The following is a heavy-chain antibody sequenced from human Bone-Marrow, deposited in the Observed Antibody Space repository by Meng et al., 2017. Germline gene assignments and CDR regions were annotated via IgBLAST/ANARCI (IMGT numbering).Heavy chain of an antibody. CDR1: GGSFSGYY. CDR2: INHSGSS. Sequence: HVQLQPWRAGLLKPSETLSLTCAVSGGSFSGYYWTWIRQPPGKGLEWIGEINHSGSSNYNPSLKSRVTLSADTPERQFSLKLSSVTAADTAVYYCARGRRIVGATFRLFDYWGQGTLVTVSS. CDR3: ARGRRIVGATFRLFDY. V-gene: IGHV4-34*01. J-gene: IGHJ4*02. D-gene: IGHD1-26*01.